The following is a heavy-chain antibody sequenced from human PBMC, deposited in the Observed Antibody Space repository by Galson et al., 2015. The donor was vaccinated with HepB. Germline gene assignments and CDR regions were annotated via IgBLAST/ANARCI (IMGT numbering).Heavy chain of an antibody. CDR2: IIPILGIA. CDR1: GGTFSSYT. V-gene: IGHV1-69*02. D-gene: IGHD1-1*01. J-gene: IGHJ6*02. CDR3: ARVLDERDYYYYYGMDV. Sequence: SVKVSCKASGGTFSSYTISWVRQAPGQGLEWMGRIIPILGIANYAQKFQGRVTITADKSTSTAYMELSSLRSEDTAVYYCARVLDERDYYYYYGMDVWGQGTTVTVSS.